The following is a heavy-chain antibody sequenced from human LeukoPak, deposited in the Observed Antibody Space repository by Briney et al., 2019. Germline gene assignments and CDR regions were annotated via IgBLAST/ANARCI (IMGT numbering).Heavy chain of an antibody. Sequence: ASVKVSCKASGYTFTRYGISWVRQAPGQGLEWMGWISVYNGNTNYAQNLQGRVTMTTDTSTSTAYMELSSLRSEDTAVYYCARDLFPSTTYCSSTSCHHDAFDIWGQGTMVTVSS. J-gene: IGHJ3*02. CDR1: GYTFTRYG. D-gene: IGHD2-2*01. CDR3: ARDLFPSTTYCSSTSCHHDAFDI. CDR2: ISVYNGNT. V-gene: IGHV1-18*01.